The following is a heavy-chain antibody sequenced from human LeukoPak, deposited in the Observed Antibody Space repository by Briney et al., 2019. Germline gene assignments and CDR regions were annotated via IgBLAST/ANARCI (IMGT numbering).Heavy chain of an antibody. CDR3: PTHYYASGYYYFDF. D-gene: IGHD3-22*01. J-gene: IGHJ4*02. CDR1: GFTFSIGA. CDR2: ISGTGVTT. Sequence: QPGGSLRLSCASSGFTFSIGALAWARQPPGKGLEWVSTISGTGVTTFYADSVRGRFTISRDNSKNTLYLQMSSLRAEDTAVYYCPTHYYASGYYYFDFWGQGTLVTISS. V-gene: IGHV3-23*01.